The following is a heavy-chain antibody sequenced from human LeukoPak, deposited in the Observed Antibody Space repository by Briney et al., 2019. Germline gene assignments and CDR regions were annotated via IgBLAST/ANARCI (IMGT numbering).Heavy chain of an antibody. CDR2: LSVGGGDT. Sequence: GGSLRLSCAASGFTLSSYSMSWVRRAPGKGLEWVAALSVGGGDTYYADSVKGRFTISRDISKSTLYLQMNGLRAEDTATYYCARDYTEGITWYYYFDYWGQGTLVSVSS. V-gene: IGHV3-23*01. CDR1: GFTLSSYS. J-gene: IGHJ4*02. D-gene: IGHD3-16*01. CDR3: ARDYTEGITWYYYFDY.